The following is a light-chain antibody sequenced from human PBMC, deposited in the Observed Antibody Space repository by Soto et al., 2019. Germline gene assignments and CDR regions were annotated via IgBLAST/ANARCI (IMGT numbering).Light chain of an antibody. Sequence: QSVLTQPASVSGSPGQSITTSCTGTATDIDAYNYVSWYLQYPGKAPKLLIYGVSNRPSGASDRFSGSKSDSTASLTISGLQAEDEADYYCTSFSSSTSLYVFGTGTKVTVL. J-gene: IGLJ1*01. CDR3: TSFSSSTSLYV. CDR1: ATDIDAYNY. CDR2: GVS. V-gene: IGLV2-14*01.